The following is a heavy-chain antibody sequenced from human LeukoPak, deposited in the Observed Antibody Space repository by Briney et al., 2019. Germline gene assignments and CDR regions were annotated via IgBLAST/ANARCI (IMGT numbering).Heavy chain of an antibody. Sequence: ASVKVSCKASGYTFTSYYMHWVRQAPGQGLEWMGIINPSGGSTSYAQKFQGRVTMTRDMSTSTVYIELSSLRSEDTAVYYCAAGSGSYYSFDYWGQGTLVTVSS. CDR3: AAGSGSYYSFDY. D-gene: IGHD1-26*01. CDR2: INPSGGST. J-gene: IGHJ4*02. V-gene: IGHV1-46*01. CDR1: GYTFTSYY.